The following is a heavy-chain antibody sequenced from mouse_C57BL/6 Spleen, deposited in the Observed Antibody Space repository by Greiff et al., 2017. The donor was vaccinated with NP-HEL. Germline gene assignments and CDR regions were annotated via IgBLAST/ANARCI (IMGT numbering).Heavy chain of an antibody. Sequence: VQLQQSGPELVKPGASVKISCKASGYAFSSSWMNWVKQRPGKGLEWIGRIYPGDGDTNYNGKFKGKATLTADKSSSTAYMQLSSLTSEDSAVYFCARSFITTVGYYAMDYWGQGTSVTVSS. CDR1: GYAFSSSW. J-gene: IGHJ4*01. V-gene: IGHV1-82*01. CDR2: IYPGDGDT. CDR3: ARSFITTVGYYAMDY. D-gene: IGHD1-1*01.